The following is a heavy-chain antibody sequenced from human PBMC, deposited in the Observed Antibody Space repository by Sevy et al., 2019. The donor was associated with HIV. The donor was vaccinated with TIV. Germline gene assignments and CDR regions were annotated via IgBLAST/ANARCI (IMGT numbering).Heavy chain of an antibody. CDR3: AREWPGAVAALHFDY. D-gene: IGHD6-19*01. CDR2: IYTSGST. Sequence: SETLSLTCTVSGGSISSGSYYWSWIRQPAGKGLEWIGRIYTSGSTNYNPSLKSRVTISVDTSKNQFSLMLRSVTAADTAVYYCAREWPGAVAALHFDYWGQGTLVTVSS. V-gene: IGHV4-61*02. J-gene: IGHJ4*02. CDR1: GGSISSGSYY.